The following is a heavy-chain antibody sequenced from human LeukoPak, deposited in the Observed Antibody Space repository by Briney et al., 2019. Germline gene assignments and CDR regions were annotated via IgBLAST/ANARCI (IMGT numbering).Heavy chain of an antibody. CDR2: ISSGGGTT. Sequence: GGSLRLSCAASGFTFSHHGMHWVRQAPGKGLEWIAYISSGGGTTYYADSVKGRFTISRDNTKNSVSLQMNSLSAEDTAVYYCATGAAGTRFLDSLEIWGQGTMVTVSS. V-gene: IGHV3-48*04. J-gene: IGHJ3*02. CDR3: ATGAAGTRFLDSLEI. CDR1: GFTFSHHG. D-gene: IGHD1-1*01.